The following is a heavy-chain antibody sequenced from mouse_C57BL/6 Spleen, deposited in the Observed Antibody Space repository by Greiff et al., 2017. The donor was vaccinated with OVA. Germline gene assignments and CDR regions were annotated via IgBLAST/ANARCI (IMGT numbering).Heavy chain of an antibody. D-gene: IGHD2-4*01. V-gene: IGHV1-26*01. CDR3: ARFGGLRGVGYAMDY. CDR2: INPNNGGT. Sequence: VQLQQSGPELVKPGASVKISCKASGYTFTDYYMNWVKQSHGKSLEWIGDINPNNGGTSYNQKFKGKATLTVVKSSSTAYMELRSLTSEDSAVYYCARFGGLRGVGYAMDYWGQGTSVTVSS. J-gene: IGHJ4*01. CDR1: GYTFTDYY.